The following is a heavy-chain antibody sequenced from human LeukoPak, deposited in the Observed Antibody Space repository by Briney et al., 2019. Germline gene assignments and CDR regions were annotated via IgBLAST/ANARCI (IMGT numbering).Heavy chain of an antibody. V-gene: IGHV4-61*02. Sequence: SQTLSLTCTVSGDSISSGSYYWSWIRQPAGKGLEWIGRNYISGSTNYNPSLKSRATISVDTSKNQFSLNLTSVTAADTAVYYCAKEAKYYDILIGYYRSFYCFDYWGQGTLVTVSS. CDR2: NYISGST. CDR1: GDSISSGSYY. CDR3: AKEAKYYDILIGYYRSFYCFDY. J-gene: IGHJ4*02. D-gene: IGHD3-9*01.